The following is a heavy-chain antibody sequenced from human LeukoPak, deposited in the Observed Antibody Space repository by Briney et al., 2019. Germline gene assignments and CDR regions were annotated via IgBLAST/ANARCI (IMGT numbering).Heavy chain of an antibody. Sequence: SETLSLTCTVSGGSISSYYWSWIRQPPGKGLEWIGYIYYSGSTNYNPSLKSRVTISVDTSKNQFSLKLSSVTAADTAAYYCARGRVVPAAIRAPGAFDIWGQGTMVTVSS. J-gene: IGHJ3*02. V-gene: IGHV4-59*01. CDR3: ARGRVVPAAIRAPGAFDI. CDR1: GGSISSYY. D-gene: IGHD2-2*02. CDR2: IYYSGST.